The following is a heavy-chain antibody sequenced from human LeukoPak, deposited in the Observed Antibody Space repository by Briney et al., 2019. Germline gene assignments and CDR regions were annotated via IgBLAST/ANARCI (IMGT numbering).Heavy chain of an antibody. CDR2: VYRSGGT. CDR3: GRHANGDSSAAFDL. CDR1: GDSISDKYW. Sequence: SETLSLTCAVSGDSISDKYWWRWVRQFPDKGLEWIGEVYRSGGTSYNPSLKSRVTVSIDYSKNQFSLDLRSVTAADTAVYYCGRHANGDSSAAFDLWGQGTMVFVSS. V-gene: IGHV4-4*02. D-gene: IGHD2-8*01. J-gene: IGHJ3*01.